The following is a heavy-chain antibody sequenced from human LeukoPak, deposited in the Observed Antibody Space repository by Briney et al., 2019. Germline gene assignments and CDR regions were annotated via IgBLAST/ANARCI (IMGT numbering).Heavy chain of an antibody. V-gene: IGHV4-34*01. J-gene: IGHJ5*02. D-gene: IGHD2-15*01. CDR1: GGSFSGYY. CDR3: ARESVVVVVAATFNWFDP. CDR2: INHSGST. Sequence: SETLSLTCAVYGGSFSGYYWSWIRQPPGKGLEWIGEINHSGSTNYNPSLKSRVTMSVDTSKNQFSLKLSSVTAADTAVYYCARESVVVVVAATFNWFDPWGQGTLVTVSS.